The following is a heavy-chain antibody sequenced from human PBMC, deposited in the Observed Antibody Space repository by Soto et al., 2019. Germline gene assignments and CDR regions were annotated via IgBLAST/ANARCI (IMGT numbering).Heavy chain of an antibody. V-gene: IGHV3-30*18. CDR2: ISYDGSNK. CDR1: GFTFSNYG. Sequence: GGSLRLSCAASGFTFSNYGMHWVRQAPGKGLEWVAVISYDGSNKYYADSVKGRFTISRDNSKNTLYLQMNSLRAEDTAVYYCAKDLGSGSYLFDAFDIWGQGTMVTVS. CDR3: AKDLGSGSYLFDAFDI. D-gene: IGHD1-26*01. J-gene: IGHJ3*02.